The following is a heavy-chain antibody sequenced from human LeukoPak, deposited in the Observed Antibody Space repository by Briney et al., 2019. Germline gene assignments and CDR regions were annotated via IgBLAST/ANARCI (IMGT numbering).Heavy chain of an antibody. CDR3: ARDRGSGSYEGYYFDY. D-gene: IGHD3-10*01. CDR2: ISWNSGSI. V-gene: IGHV3-9*01. Sequence: GRSLRLSCAASGFTFDDYAMHWVRQAPGKGLEWVSGISWNSGSIGYADSVKGRFTISRDNSKNTLYLQMNSLRAEDTAVYYCARDRGSGSYEGYYFDYWGQGTLVTVSS. CDR1: GFTFDDYA. J-gene: IGHJ4*02.